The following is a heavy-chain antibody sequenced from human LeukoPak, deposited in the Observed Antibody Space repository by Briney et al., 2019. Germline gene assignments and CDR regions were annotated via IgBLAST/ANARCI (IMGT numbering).Heavy chain of an antibody. CDR2: INEDGSYK. Sequence: GGSLRLSCTASGFTFSSYIMKWVRQAPGKGLEWVANINEDGSYKYHADSVKGRLTISRDNAKNSLYLQMNSLRAEDTAVYYCARDATRGGDNDYWGQGTRVIVSS. D-gene: IGHD2-21*02. V-gene: IGHV3-7*01. CDR1: GFTFSSYI. J-gene: IGHJ4*02. CDR3: ARDATRGGDNDY.